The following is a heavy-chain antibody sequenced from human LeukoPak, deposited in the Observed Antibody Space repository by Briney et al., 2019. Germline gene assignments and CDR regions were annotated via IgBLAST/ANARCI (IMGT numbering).Heavy chain of an antibody. CDR2: ISGSGGST. J-gene: IGHJ4*02. D-gene: IGHD1-26*01. CDR1: GFTFSSYA. Sequence: GGSLRLSCAASGFTFSSYAMSWVRQAPGKGLEWVSAISGSGGSTYYADSVKGRFTISRDNSKNTLYLQMNSLRAEDTAVYYCAKDLVPGIVATTFDYWGQGTLATVSS. V-gene: IGHV3-23*01. CDR3: AKDLVPGIVATTFDY.